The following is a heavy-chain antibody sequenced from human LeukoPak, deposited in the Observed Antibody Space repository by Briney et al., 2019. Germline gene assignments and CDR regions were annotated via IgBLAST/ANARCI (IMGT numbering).Heavy chain of an antibody. CDR2: IKSKTEGGTT. CDR3: TTGVGGAYSSAWYPGIDFDY. Sequence: GGSLRLSCAASGFTFSNAWINWVRQAPGKGLEWVGRIKSKTEGGTTDYAAPVKGRFTISRDDSKNTSYLQMNSLKSEDTAVYYCTTGVGGAYSSAWYPGIDFDYWGQGTLVTVSS. CDR1: GFTFSNAW. V-gene: IGHV3-15*01. D-gene: IGHD6-19*01. J-gene: IGHJ4*02.